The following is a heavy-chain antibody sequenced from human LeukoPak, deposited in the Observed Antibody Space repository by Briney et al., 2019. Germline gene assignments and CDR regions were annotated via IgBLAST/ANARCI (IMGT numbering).Heavy chain of an antibody. CDR1: GGSISSSSYY. Sequence: SETLSLTCTVSGGSISSSSYYWGWIRRPPGKGLEWIGSIYYSGSTYYNPSLKSRVTISVDTSKNQFSLKLSSVTAADTAVYYCARLLTGGDNWFDPRGQGTLVTVSS. CDR3: ARLLTGGDNWFDP. D-gene: IGHD7-27*01. V-gene: IGHV4-39*01. J-gene: IGHJ5*02. CDR2: IYYSGST.